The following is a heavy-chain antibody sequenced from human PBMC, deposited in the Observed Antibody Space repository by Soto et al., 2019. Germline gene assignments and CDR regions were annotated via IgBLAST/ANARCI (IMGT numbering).Heavy chain of an antibody. CDR2: IYSDGST. V-gene: IGHV3-53*02. J-gene: IGHJ4*02. Sequence: EVQLVETGGGLMQPGGYLRLPCAGAGFSVSAHYMNSVRQARGKGLEWVSAIYSDGSTYYAESVKGRFTISRDNSKITLYLEMNNVRVEDTALYYCFREGYNWHYNWGQGTLVTVSS. CDR3: FREGYNWHYN. D-gene: IGHD1-7*01. CDR1: GFSVSAHY.